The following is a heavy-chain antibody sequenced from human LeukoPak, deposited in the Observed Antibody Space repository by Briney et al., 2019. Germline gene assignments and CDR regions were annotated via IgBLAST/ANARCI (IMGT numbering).Heavy chain of an antibody. CDR1: GGSISSYY. CDR3: ARDEGASPLYSNYVDWFDP. D-gene: IGHD4-11*01. V-gene: IGHV4-4*07. J-gene: IGHJ5*02. CDR2: IYTSGST. Sequence: SETLSLTCTVSGGSISSYYWSWIRQPAGKGLEWIRRIYTSGSTNYNPSLKSRVTMSVDTSKNQFSLKLSSVTAADTAVYYCARDEGASPLYSNYVDWFDPWGQGTLVTVSS.